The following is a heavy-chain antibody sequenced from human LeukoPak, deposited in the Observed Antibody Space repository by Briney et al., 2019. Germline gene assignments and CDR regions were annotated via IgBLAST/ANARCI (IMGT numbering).Heavy chain of an antibody. CDR1: GYTFTSYD. V-gene: IGHV1-8*01. J-gene: IGHJ4*02. CDR2: MNPNSGNT. Sequence: ASVKVSCKASGYTFTSYDINWVRQATGQGLEWMGWMNPNSGNTGYAQKFQGRVTMTRNTSISTAYMELSSLRSDDTAVYYCARVSGYSYGYRLDYWGQGTLVTVSS. CDR3: ARVSGYSYGYRLDY. D-gene: IGHD5-18*01.